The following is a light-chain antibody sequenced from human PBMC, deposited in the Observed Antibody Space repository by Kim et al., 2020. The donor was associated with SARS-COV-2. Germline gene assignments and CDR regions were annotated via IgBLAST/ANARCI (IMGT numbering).Light chain of an antibody. CDR3: SSFAGTYSLV. J-gene: IGLJ3*02. CDR2: DVS. Sequence: GQSGTISCTGTSSDVGGYNYVSWYQQYPGKAPKVMIYDVSKRPSGVPDRFSGSKSGNTASLTISGLQAEDEADYYCSSFAGTYSLVLGGGTKLTVL. V-gene: IGLV2-11*01. CDR1: SSDVGGYNY.